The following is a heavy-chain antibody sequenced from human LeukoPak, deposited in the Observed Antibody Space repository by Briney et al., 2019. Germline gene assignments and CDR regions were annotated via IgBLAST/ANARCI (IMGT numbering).Heavy chain of an antibody. V-gene: IGHV3-30*18. CDR2: ISYDGSNK. D-gene: IGHD4-23*01. CDR1: GFTFSSYG. J-gene: IGHJ4*02. CDR3: AKVADYGGNYDY. Sequence: PGRSLRLSCAASGFTFSSYGMHWARQAPGKGLEWVAVISYDGSNKYYADSVKGRFTISRDNSKNTLYLQMNSLRAEDTAVYYCAKVADYGGNYDYWGQGTLVTVSS.